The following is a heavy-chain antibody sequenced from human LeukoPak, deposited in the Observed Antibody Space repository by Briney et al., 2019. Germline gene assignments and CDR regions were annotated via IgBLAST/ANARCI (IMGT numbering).Heavy chain of an antibody. CDR3: ARDQQTTVFDP. J-gene: IGHJ5*02. V-gene: IGHV4-38-2*02. Sequence: SETLSLTCTVSGYSISSGYYWGWIRQPPGKGLEWIGSIYHSGSTYYNPSLKSRVTISVDTSKNQFSLKLSSVTAADTAVYYCARDQQTTVFDPWGQGTLVTVSS. D-gene: IGHD4-17*01. CDR2: IYHSGST. CDR1: GYSISSGYY.